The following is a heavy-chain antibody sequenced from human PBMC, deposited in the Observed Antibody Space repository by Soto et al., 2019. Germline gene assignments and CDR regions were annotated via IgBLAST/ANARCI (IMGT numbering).Heavy chain of an antibody. CDR2: ISSSSSYI. D-gene: IGHD1-26*01. J-gene: IGHJ4*02. V-gene: IGHV3-21*01. CDR3: ARSSGSYLIDY. CDR1: GFTFSSYS. Sequence: GGSLRLSCAASGFTFSSYSVNWVRQAPGKGLEWVSSISSSSSYIYYADSVKGRFTISRDNAKNSLYLQMNSLRAEDTAVYYCARSSGSYLIDYWGQGTLVTVSS.